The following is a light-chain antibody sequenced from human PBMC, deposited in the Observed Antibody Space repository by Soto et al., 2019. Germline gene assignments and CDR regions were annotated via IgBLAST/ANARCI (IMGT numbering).Light chain of an antibody. CDR1: SSNIGAGYD. CDR3: QSYDSSLTV. V-gene: IGLV1-40*01. Sequence: QSALTQPPSVSGAPGQRVTISCSGSSSNIGAGYDVHWYQQLPGKAPKLLIYANNNRPSGVPDRFSGSKSVPSASLAIAGLQAEDEADYYCQSYDSSLTVFGTGTKLTVL. J-gene: IGLJ1*01. CDR2: ANN.